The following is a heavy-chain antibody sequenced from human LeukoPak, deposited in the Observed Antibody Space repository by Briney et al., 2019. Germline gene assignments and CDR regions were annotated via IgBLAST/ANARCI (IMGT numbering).Heavy chain of an antibody. CDR2: IRSDGSNK. Sequence: GGSLRLSCAASGFTLSNAWMNWVRQAPGKGLEWVAFIRSDGSNKSYADSVKGRFTISRDNSKNTLYLQMNSLRAEDTAVYYCTSANYGPAYWGQGTLVTVSS. V-gene: IGHV3-30*02. CDR3: TSANYGPAY. D-gene: IGHD5-24*01. J-gene: IGHJ4*02. CDR1: GFTLSNAW.